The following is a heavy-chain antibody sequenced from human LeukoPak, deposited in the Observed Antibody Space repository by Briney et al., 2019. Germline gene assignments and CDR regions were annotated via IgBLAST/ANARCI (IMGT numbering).Heavy chain of an antibody. CDR1: GYSFDEYA. CDR3: ARRINYYDSSGYYYVRYFDS. D-gene: IGHD3-22*01. J-gene: IGHJ4*02. V-gene: IGHV3-9*01. CDR2: INWKSDKI. Sequence: GGSLRLSCAGSGYSFDEYAMHWVRQAPGKGLEWVSGINWKSDKIGYADSVKGRFTISRDNSKNSLYLQMNSLGAEDTAVYYCARRINYYDSSGYYYVRYFDSWGQGTLVAVSS.